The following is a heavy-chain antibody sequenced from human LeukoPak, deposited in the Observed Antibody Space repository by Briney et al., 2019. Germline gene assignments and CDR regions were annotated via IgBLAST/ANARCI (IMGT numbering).Heavy chain of an antibody. CDR3: ARGAWSLDL. Sequence: PSETLSLTCTVSGGSIRTHDWSWIRQSPGQGLEWIGNIDKRGTTNYNASLKSRVMVSVDSSNNQLSLKMASVTADDTAVYYCARGAWSLDLWGRGTPVTVSS. V-gene: IGHV4-59*11. J-gene: IGHJ2*01. CDR1: GGSIRTHD. CDR2: IDKRGTT.